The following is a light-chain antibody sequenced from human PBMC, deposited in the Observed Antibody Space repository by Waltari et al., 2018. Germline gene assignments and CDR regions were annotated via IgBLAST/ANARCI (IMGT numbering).Light chain of an antibody. V-gene: IGKV4-1*01. CDR1: QRVLYSSNNKNY. J-gene: IGKJ1*01. Sequence: DIVMTQSPDSLAVSLGERATINCKSSQRVLYSSNNKNYLAWYQQQPGQPPKLLIYWASTREAGVPDRFSGSGSGTDFTLTISSLQAEDVAVYYCQQYYSTPQTFGQGTKVEIK. CDR2: WAS. CDR3: QQYYSTPQT.